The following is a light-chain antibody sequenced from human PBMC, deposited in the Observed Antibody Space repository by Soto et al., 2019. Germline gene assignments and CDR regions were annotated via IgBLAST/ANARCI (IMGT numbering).Light chain of an antibody. Sequence: EIVLTQSPGTLSLSPGERATLSCRASQSVTSSYVAWYQQRPDQAPRLLIYGSSSRATGIPTWCGGSCSGTDFTPTISRLEPEYFAVYYCQQCGTSPLTFGGGTKLEIK. V-gene: IGKV3-20*01. J-gene: IGKJ4*01. CDR2: GSS. CDR1: QSVTSSY. CDR3: QQCGTSPLT.